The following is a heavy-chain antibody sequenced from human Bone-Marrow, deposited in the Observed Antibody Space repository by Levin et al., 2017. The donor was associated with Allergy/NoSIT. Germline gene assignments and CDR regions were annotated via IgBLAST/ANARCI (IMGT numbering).Heavy chain of an antibody. CDR3: ARASGNDDYIWGSYRPHFDY. D-gene: IGHD3-16*02. Sequence: PSETLSLTCTVSGGSISSGGYYWSWIRQHPGKGLEWIGYIYYSGSTYYNPSLKSRVTISVDTSKNQFSLKLSSVTAADTAVYYCARASGNDDYIWGSYRPHFDYWGQGTLVTVSS. V-gene: IGHV4-31*03. J-gene: IGHJ4*02. CDR2: IYYSGST. CDR1: GGSISSGGYY.